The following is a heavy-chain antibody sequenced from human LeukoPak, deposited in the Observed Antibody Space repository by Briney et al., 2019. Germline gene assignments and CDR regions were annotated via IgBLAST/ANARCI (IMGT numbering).Heavy chain of an antibody. D-gene: IGHD2-21*02. CDR3: VRDMKNTAYCGGDCSTTDAFDI. CDR2: ISSSSSYI. Sequence: KPGGSLRLSCAASGFTFRDYSMNWVRQAPGKGLEWVSSISSSSSYIYYADSVKGRFTISRDNAKNSLYLQMNSLRAEDTAVYYCVRDMKNTAYCGGDCSTTDAFDIWGQGTMVTVSS. V-gene: IGHV3-21*01. J-gene: IGHJ3*02. CDR1: GFTFRDYS.